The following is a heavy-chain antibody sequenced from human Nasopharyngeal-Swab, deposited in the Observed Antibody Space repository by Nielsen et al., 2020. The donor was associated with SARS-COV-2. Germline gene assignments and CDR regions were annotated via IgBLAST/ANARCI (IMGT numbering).Heavy chain of an antibody. V-gene: IGHV3-48*04. Sequence: PGGSLRLSCAASGFTFSPYTMTWVRQAPGKGLEWLSYITGTSDSIRYADSVKGRFTISRDNAKNSLFLQMNGLTAEDTAVYYCARERGGGYGDYWGQGTLVTSPQ. CDR2: ITGTSDSI. J-gene: IGHJ4*02. CDR3: ARERGGGYGDY. D-gene: IGHD5-12*01. CDR1: GFTFSPYT.